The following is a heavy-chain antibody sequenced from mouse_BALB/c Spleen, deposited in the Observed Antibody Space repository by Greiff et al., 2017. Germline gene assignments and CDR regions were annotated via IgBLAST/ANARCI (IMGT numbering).Heavy chain of an antibody. J-gene: IGHJ4*01. V-gene: IGHV1-5*01. CDR2: IYPGNSDT. CDR1: GYTFTSYW. CDR3: TRGNYGYDGTYYYAMDY. D-gene: IGHD2-2*01. Sequence: EVQLQQSGPELVKPGASVKMSCKASGYTFTSYWMHWVKQRPGQGLEWIGAIYPGNSDTSYNQKFKGKAKLTAVTSTSTAYMELSSLTNEDSAVYYCTRGNYGYDGTYYYAMDYWGQGTSVTVSS.